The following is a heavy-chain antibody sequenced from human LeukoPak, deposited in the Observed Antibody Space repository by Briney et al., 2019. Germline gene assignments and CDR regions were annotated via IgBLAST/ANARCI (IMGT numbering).Heavy chain of an antibody. V-gene: IGHV3-21*01. Sequence: PGGSLRLSCAASGFTFSTFAMIWVRQPPGKGLEWVSSISSSSSNKYYADSVKGRFTISRDNSKNSLYLQMNSLRAEDTAVYYCASLVPRIVGATLGNFQHWGQGTLVTVSS. CDR1: GFTFSTFA. CDR2: ISSSSSNK. D-gene: IGHD1-26*01. CDR3: ASLVPRIVGATLGNFQH. J-gene: IGHJ1*01.